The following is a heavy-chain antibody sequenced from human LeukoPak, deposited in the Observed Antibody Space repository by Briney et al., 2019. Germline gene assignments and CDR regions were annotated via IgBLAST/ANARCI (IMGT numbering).Heavy chain of an antibody. J-gene: IGHJ4*02. CDR1: GGSFSAYY. D-gene: IGHD4-17*01. V-gene: IGHV4-34*01. CDR3: ARGQGTVTTH. CDR2: INHSGSA. Sequence: SETQSLTCAVSGGSFSAYYWTWIRQPPGKGLEWIGEINHSGSANYNPSLKSRVTISLDTSKNQFSLKLSSVTAADTAVYYCARGQGTVTTHWGQGTLVTVSS.